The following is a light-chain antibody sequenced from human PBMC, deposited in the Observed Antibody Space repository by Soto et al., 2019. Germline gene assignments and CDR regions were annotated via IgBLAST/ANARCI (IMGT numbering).Light chain of an antibody. CDR3: QQYNNWPPWT. CDR1: QSVRSN. J-gene: IGKJ1*01. Sequence: EIVMTQSPATLSVSPGERATLSCRASQSVRSNLAWYQQQPGQAPRLLIYGASTRAPGVPDRFSGSGSGTEFTLTISSPQSEDFAVYYCQQYNNWPPWTFGQGTKVEIK. V-gene: IGKV3-15*01. CDR2: GAS.